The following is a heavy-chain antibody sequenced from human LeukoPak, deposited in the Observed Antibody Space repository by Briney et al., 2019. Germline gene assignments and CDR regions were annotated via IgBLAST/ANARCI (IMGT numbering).Heavy chain of an antibody. V-gene: IGHV4-59*01. CDR1: GGSMNNYY. Sequence: SETLSLTCSVSGGSMNNYYWSWIRQPPGKGLEWIGYIYYSGSTYYNSSLKSRVTISVDTSKNQFSLRLSSVTAADTAVYYCARSPTKRVTEDYWGQGTLVTVSS. CDR2: IYYSGST. CDR3: ARSPTKRVTEDY. D-gene: IGHD5-18*01. J-gene: IGHJ4*02.